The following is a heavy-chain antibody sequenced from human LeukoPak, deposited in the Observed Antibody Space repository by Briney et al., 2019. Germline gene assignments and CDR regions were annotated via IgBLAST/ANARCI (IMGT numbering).Heavy chain of an antibody. CDR2: IKQDGSEK. V-gene: IGHV3-7*01. J-gene: IGHJ6*02. D-gene: IGHD5-18*01. CDR1: EFNGFSFSSYT. CDR3: ARCHRGYSYGYYYGMDV. Sequence: GGSLRLSCTASEFNGFSFSSYTMNWVRQAPGKGLEWVANIKQDGSEKYYVDSVKGRFTISRDNAKNSLYLQMNSLRAEDTAVYYCARCHRGYSYGYYYGMDVGGQGTTVTVS.